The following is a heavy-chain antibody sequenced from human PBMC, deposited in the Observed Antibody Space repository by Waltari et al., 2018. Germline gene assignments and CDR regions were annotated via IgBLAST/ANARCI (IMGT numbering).Heavy chain of an antibody. J-gene: IGHJ5*02. CDR2: IYYSGIT. V-gene: IGHV4-39*01. CDR3: TRRPYSTGWVWFDP. Sequence: QLLLQESGPGLVKPSETLSLTCPVSGDSIPRRDYHWAWIRQSPGKKLEGIGTIYYSGITYYNPSVDSRVTMSVDTSQNQFSLRLSSVTAADTGVYYCTRRPYSTGWVWFDPWGQGTLVTVSS. D-gene: IGHD2-15*01. CDR1: GDSIPRRDYH.